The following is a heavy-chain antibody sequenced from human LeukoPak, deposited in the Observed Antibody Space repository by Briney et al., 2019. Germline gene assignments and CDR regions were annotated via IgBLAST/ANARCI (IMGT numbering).Heavy chain of an antibody. J-gene: IGHJ5*02. Sequence: DPSETLSLTCTVSGGSISSYYWSWIRQPAGKGLEWIGRIYTSGSTNYNPSLKSRVTMSVDTSKNQFSLKLSSVTAADTAVYYCARDIHWNAAHLFDPWGQGTLVTVSS. V-gene: IGHV4-4*07. CDR3: ARDIHWNAAHLFDP. CDR1: GGSISSYY. CDR2: IYTSGST. D-gene: IGHD1-1*01.